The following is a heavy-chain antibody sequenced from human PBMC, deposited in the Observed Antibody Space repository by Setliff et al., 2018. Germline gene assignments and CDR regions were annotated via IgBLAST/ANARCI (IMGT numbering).Heavy chain of an antibody. Sequence: PSETLSLTCTVSGGSISTYNYYWGWIRQPPGKGLERIGRIYSDENTDYNPSLKSRVTMSADTSKNQFSLKLNSVTAADMAVYYCAREQWLDPPGYYYMDVWAKGTTVTVSS. V-gene: IGHV4-39*07. CDR2: IYSDENT. D-gene: IGHD6-19*01. J-gene: IGHJ6*03. CDR1: GGSISTYNYY. CDR3: AREQWLDPPGYYYMDV.